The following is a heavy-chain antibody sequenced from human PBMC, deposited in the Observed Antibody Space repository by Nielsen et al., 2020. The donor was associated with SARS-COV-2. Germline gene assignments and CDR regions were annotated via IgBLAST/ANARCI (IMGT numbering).Heavy chain of an antibody. CDR2: IWSDGSKK. J-gene: IGHJ4*02. Sequence: GESLKISCAASGFTFSNYGMHWVRQAPGKGLEWVALIWSDGSKKYYAGSVKGRFTISRDNSKNTLYLQLNTLRAEDTAVYYCARDEEWLGLDYWGQGTLVTVSS. CDR1: GFTFSNYG. D-gene: IGHD6-19*01. V-gene: IGHV3-33*01. CDR3: ARDEEWLGLDY.